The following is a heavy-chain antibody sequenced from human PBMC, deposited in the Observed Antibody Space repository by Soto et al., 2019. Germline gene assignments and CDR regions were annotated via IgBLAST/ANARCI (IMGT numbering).Heavy chain of an antibody. CDR2: INSDGSST. D-gene: IGHD3-22*01. Sequence: VGSLRLSCAASGFTFSSYWMHWVRQAPGKGLVWVSRINSDGSSTSYADSVKGRFTISRDNAKNTLYLQMNSLRAEDTAVYYCARDGPGPSYSSGYYYGEIFDYWGQGTLVTVSS. V-gene: IGHV3-74*01. CDR1: GFTFSSYW. CDR3: ARDGPGPSYSSGYYYGEIFDY. J-gene: IGHJ4*02.